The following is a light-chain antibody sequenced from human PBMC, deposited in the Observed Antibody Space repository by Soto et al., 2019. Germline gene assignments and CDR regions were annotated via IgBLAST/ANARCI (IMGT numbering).Light chain of an antibody. CDR1: SSNIGSHT. V-gene: IGLV1-44*01. CDR3: ASWDDRLNGPV. CDR2: GDD. Sequence: QLVLTQPPSTSGTPGQRVAISFSGTSSNIGSHTVNWYQQLPGTAPELLIYGDDQRPSGIPDRFAGSKSGTSASLAINGLPSEYGVDYDCASWDDRLNGPVFGGGTKLTVL. J-gene: IGLJ3*02.